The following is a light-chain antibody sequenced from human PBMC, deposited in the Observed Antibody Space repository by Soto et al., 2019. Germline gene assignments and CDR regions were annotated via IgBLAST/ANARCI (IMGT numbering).Light chain of an antibody. CDR3: QQYGSSPPKT. CDR1: QSVSSSY. Sequence: EIVLTQSPCTLSVSPGERATLSCRASQSVSSSYLAWYQQKPGQAPRLLIYGASSRATGIPDRFSGSGSGTDFTLTISRLEPEDFAVYYCQQYGSSPPKTFGQGTKVDIK. CDR2: GAS. J-gene: IGKJ1*01. V-gene: IGKV3-20*01.